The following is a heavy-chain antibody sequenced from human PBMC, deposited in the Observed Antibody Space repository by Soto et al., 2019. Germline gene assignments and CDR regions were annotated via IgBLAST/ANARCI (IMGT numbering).Heavy chain of an antibody. J-gene: IGHJ3*02. CDR3: ARGDLGDAFDI. CDR1: GFTFSSYS. CDR2: ISSSSSYI. V-gene: IGHV3-21*01. D-gene: IGHD1-26*01. Sequence: GGSLRLSCAASGFTFSSYSMNWVRQAPGKGLEWVSSISSSSSYIYYADSVKGRFTISRDNAKNSLYLQMNSLRAEDTAVYYCARGDLGDAFDIWGQGTMVTVSS.